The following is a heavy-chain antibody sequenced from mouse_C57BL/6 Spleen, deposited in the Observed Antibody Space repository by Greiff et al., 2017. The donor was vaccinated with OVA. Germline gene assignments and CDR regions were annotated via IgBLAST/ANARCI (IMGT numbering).Heavy chain of an antibody. J-gene: IGHJ2*01. CDR3: ARGGGSSPYFDY. D-gene: IGHD1-1*01. V-gene: IGHV1-78*01. Sequence: QVQLQQSDAELVKPGASVKISCKVSGYTFTDHTLHWMKQRPEQGLEWIGYIYPRDGSTKYNEKFKGKATLTADTSSSTAYMQLNSLTSEDSAVYFCARGGGSSPYFDYWGQGTTLTVSS. CDR1: GYTFTDHT. CDR2: IYPRDGST.